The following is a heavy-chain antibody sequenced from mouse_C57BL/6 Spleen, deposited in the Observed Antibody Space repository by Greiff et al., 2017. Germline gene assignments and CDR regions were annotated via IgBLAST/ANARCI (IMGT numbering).Heavy chain of an antibody. CDR3: ARGSSGYVGYAMDY. Sequence: VKLQESGPELVKPGASVKISCKASGYAFSSSWMNWVKQRPGKGLEWIGRIYPGDGDTNYNGKFKGKATLTADKSSSTAYMQLSSLTSEDSAVYFCARGSSGYVGYAMDYWGQGTSVTVSS. D-gene: IGHD3-2*02. CDR1: GYAFSSSW. J-gene: IGHJ4*01. V-gene: IGHV1-82*01. CDR2: IYPGDGDT.